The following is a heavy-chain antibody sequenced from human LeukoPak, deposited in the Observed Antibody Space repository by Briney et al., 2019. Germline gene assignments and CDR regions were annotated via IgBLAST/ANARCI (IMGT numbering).Heavy chain of an antibody. CDR2: IKSDGSST. CDR3: ARDKGYAVDY. CDR1: GFTFSSYW. Sequence: GRSLRLSCAASGFTFSSYWMHWVRQAPGKGLVWVSLIKSDGSSTTYADSVKGRFTISRDNAKNTLYLQMNSLRAEDTAVYYCARDKGYAVDYWGQGTLVTVSS. V-gene: IGHV3-74*01. J-gene: IGHJ4*02. D-gene: IGHD5-12*01.